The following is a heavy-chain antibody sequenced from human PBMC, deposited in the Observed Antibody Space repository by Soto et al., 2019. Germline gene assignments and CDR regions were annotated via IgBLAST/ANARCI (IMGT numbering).Heavy chain of an antibody. CDR1: GYGFTTYG. CDR3: ARGRYGDY. Sequence: QVHLVQSGAEVKKPGAPVKVYCKGSGYGFTTYGITWVRQAPGQGLEWMAWISAHNGNTNYAQKVQGRVTVTRDTSTSTAYMELRSLRYDDTAVYYCARGRYGDYWGQGALVTVSS. V-gene: IGHV1-18*01. J-gene: IGHJ4*02. D-gene: IGHD1-1*01. CDR2: ISAHNGNT.